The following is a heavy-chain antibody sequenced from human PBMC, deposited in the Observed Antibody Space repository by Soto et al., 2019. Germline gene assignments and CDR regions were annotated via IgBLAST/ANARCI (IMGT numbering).Heavy chain of an antibody. CDR2: IIPIFGTA. CDR1: GGTFSSYA. CDR3: AREQYYDYVWGSYRPRYFDY. Sequence: SVKVSCKASGGTFSSYAISWVRQAPGQGLEWMGGIIPIFGTANYAQKFQGRVTITADESTSTAYMELSSLRSEDTAVYYCAREQYYDYVWGSYRPRYFDYWGQGTLVTVSS. D-gene: IGHD3-16*02. V-gene: IGHV1-69*13. J-gene: IGHJ4*02.